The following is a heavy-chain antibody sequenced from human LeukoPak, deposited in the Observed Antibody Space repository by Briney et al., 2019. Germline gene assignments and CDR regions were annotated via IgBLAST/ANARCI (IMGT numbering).Heavy chain of an antibody. CDR3: ASWGALYSSGYPGAFDI. Sequence: GASVKVSCKASGCTFTSYYMHWVRQAPGQGLEWMGIINPSGGSTSYAQKFQGRVTMTRDTSTSTVYMELSSLRSEDTAVYYCASWGALYSSGYPGAFDIWGQGTMVTVSS. CDR2: INPSGGST. D-gene: IGHD3-22*01. V-gene: IGHV1-46*01. J-gene: IGHJ3*02. CDR1: GCTFTSYY.